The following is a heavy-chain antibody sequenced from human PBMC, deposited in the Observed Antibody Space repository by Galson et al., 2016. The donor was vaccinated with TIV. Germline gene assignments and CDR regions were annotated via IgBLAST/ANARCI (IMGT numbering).Heavy chain of an antibody. CDR1: DGSITGYY. CDR2: IYSSGGT. D-gene: IGHD6-19*01. J-gene: IGHJ6*02. Sequence: SETLSFTCTISDGSITGYYWSWVRQSAGKGLEWIGRIYSSGGTNHNPSLQSRVTMSVDTSKNHLTLKMTSVTAADTAVYYCVRDSGIAMPGTAGDVWGQGTTVIVTS. CDR3: VRDSGIAMPGTAGDV. V-gene: IGHV4-4*07.